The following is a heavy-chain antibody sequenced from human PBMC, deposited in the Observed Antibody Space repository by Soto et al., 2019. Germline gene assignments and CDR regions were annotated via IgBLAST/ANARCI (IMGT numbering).Heavy chain of an antibody. CDR1: GFSLSTSGVS. J-gene: IGHJ5*01. CDR3: ARGSGTYPNHFDS. CDR2: IDLEGDR. Sequence: GSGPTLVNPTQTLTLTCTLSGFSLSTSGVSVNWIRQPPGNALEWLALIDLEGDRYYSTSLKTRLTISRDTSKNQVVLRVTDMDPMDTATYFCARGSGTYPNHFDSWGHGTLVTVSS. D-gene: IGHD3-10*01. V-gene: IGHV2-70*13.